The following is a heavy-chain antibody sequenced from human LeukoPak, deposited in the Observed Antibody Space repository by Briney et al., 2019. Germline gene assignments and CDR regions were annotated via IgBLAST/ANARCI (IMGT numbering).Heavy chain of an antibody. CDR1: GGSISSGGYY. CDR2: IYYSGST. Sequence: SETLSLTCTVSGGSISSGGYYWSWIRQHPGQGLEWIGYIYYSGSTYYNPSLKSRVTISVDTSKNQFSLKLSSVTAADTAVYYCARVEGYSYGFFDPWGQGTLVTVSS. CDR3: ARVEGYSYGFFDP. J-gene: IGHJ5*02. V-gene: IGHV4-31*03. D-gene: IGHD5-18*01.